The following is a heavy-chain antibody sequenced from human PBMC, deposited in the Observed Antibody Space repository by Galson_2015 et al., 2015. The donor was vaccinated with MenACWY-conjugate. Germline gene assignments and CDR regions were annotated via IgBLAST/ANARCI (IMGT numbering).Heavy chain of an antibody. D-gene: IGHD3-9*01. V-gene: IGHV3-7*03. Sequence: SLRLSCAASGFTFSSYWMTWVRQAPGKGLEWVANTKEDGSEKYYVDSVKGRFTISRDNAKNSLYLQMNSLRADDTAVYYCARAAISNYYYYGMDVWGQGTTVTVSS. CDR1: GFTFSSYW. J-gene: IGHJ6*02. CDR3: ARAAISNYYYYGMDV. CDR2: TKEDGSEK.